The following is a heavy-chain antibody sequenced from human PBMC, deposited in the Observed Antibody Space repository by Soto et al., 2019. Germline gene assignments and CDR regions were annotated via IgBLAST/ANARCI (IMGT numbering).Heavy chain of an antibody. V-gene: IGHV1-46*01. CDR2: INPDGDVT. D-gene: IGHD1-26*01. Sequence: QVELLQSGAEVRKPGASVKVSCKASGHTFTGNYMHWVRQAPGQGLEWMGIINPDGDVTTYAHKFRGRVTLAREMSTSTSYMELRSLTSEDTAVYYCASMFSRGSFQYFDTWGQGTLVTVSS. CDR1: GHTFTGNY. J-gene: IGHJ4*02. CDR3: ASMFSRGSFQYFDT.